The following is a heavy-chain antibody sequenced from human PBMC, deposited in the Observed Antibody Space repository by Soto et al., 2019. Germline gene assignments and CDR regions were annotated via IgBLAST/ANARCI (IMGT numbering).Heavy chain of an antibody. CDR3: ARDPAIAARPAWLDY. V-gene: IGHV3-33*01. J-gene: IGHJ4*02. CDR2: IWYDGSNK. D-gene: IGHD6-6*01. CDR1: GFTFSSYG. Sequence: QVQLVESGGGVVQPGRSLRLSCAASGFTFSSYGMHWVRQAPGKGLEWVAVIWYDGSNKYYADSVKGRFTISRDNSKNPLYLQMNSLRAEDTAVYYCARDPAIAARPAWLDYWGQGTLVTVSS.